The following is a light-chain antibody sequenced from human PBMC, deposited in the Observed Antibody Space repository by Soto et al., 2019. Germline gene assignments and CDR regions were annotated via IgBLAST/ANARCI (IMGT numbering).Light chain of an antibody. CDR3: AAWDASLKAYV. J-gene: IGLJ1*01. CDR1: SSNIGSNT. V-gene: IGLV1-44*01. CDR2: SSN. Sequence: QSVLTQPPSASGTPGQRVTISCSGSSSNIGSNTVDWYRQLPGTAPKLLINSSNQRPSGVPGRFSGSKSGTSASLAISGLQSEDEAEYYCAAWDASLKAYVFGTGTKVTVL.